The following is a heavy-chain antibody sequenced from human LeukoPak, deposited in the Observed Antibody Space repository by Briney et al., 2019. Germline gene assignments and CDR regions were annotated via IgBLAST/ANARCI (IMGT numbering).Heavy chain of an antibody. CDR1: GYTFTSYG. Sequence: ASVKVSCKASGYTFTSYGISWVRQAPGQGLEWMGWINTNTGNPTYAQGFTGRFVFSLDTSVSTAYLQISSLKAEDTAVYYCARGPPTLGFDPWGQGTLVTVSS. CDR3: ARGPPTLGFDP. CDR2: INTNTGNP. V-gene: IGHV7-4-1*02. J-gene: IGHJ5*02.